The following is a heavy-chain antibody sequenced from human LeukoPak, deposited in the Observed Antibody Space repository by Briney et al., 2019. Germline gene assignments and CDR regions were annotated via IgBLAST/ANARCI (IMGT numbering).Heavy chain of an antibody. CDR1: SGSISNYD. V-gene: IGHV4-4*07. J-gene: IGHJ4*02. Sequence: SETLSLTCTVSSGSISNYDWSWIRQPAGKGLEWIGRIYTSGSTNYNPSLKSRVTMSVDTSKKQFSLKLSSVTAADTAVYYCARSDYYDSSGYYGYWGQGTLVTVSS. D-gene: IGHD3-22*01. CDR3: ARSDYYDSSGYYGY. CDR2: IYTSGST.